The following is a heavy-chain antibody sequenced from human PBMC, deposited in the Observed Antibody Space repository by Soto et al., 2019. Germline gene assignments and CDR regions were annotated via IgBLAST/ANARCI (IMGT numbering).Heavy chain of an antibody. J-gene: IGHJ6*02. CDR2: IWYDGSNK. V-gene: IGHV3-33*01. D-gene: IGHD2-2*01. CDR1: GFTFSSYG. Sequence: LRLSCAASGFTFSSYGMHWVRQAPGKGLEWVAIIWYDGSNKYYADSVKGRFSISRDNSKNTLYLQMNSLRAEDTAVYYCARVPTANSNYYYYGMDVWGQGTTVTVSS. CDR3: ARVPTANSNYYYYGMDV.